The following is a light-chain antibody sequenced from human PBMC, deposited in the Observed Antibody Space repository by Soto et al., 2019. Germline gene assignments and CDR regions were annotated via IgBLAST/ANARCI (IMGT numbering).Light chain of an antibody. Sequence: EIVLPQSPGTLSLSPGERTTLSCRASPSVSSSYLAWYQQKPGQAPSLLIYGASSRATGILDRFSGSGSGTDYTLTISRLEPEDFAVYYCQQYGSSPWTSSQSANVDIK. CDR2: GAS. CDR3: QQYGSSPWT. CDR1: PSVSSSY. V-gene: IGKV3-20*01. J-gene: IGKJ1*01.